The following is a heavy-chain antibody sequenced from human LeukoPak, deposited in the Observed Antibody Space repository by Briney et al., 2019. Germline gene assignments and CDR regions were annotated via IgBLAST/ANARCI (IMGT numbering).Heavy chain of an antibody. CDR2: MNPNSGNT. V-gene: IGHV1-8*01. J-gene: IGHJ4*02. CDR3: ARGRYYYGSGSYSPIDY. Sequence: ASVKVSCKASGYTFTSYDINWVRQATGQGLEWMGWMNPNSGNTGYAQKFQGRVTMTRSTSISTAYMELSSLRSEDTAVYYCARGRYYYGSGSYSPIDYWGQGTLVTVCS. CDR1: GYTFTSYD. D-gene: IGHD3-10*01.